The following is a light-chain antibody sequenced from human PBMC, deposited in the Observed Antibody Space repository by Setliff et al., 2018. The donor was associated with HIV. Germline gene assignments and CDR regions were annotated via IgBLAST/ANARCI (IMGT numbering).Light chain of an antibody. CDR2: DVS. J-gene: IGLJ1*01. V-gene: IGLV2-14*03. Sequence: QSALTQPASVSGSPGQSITISCTGTTSDIGDYKFVSWYQQHPGSAPRLMIYDVSKRPSGVSNRFSGSKTGNTASLTISGLQAEDEADYYCSSYTSSTPLYVFGTGTKVTVL. CDR3: SSYTSSTPLYV. CDR1: TSDIGDYKF.